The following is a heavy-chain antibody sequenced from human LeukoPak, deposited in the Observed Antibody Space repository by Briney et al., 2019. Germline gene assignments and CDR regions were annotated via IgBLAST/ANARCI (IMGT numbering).Heavy chain of an antibody. D-gene: IGHD1-1*01. V-gene: IGHV3-33*01. Sequence: GRSLRLSCAASGFTFRNFGMHWVRHGPGTGLDRVAVIYYDGGKKYYADSVKGRFTISRDNSKNTLYLQLSSLRAEDTAVYYCARDRLEIKYFDLWGRGTQVTVSS. CDR3: ARDRLEIKYFDL. J-gene: IGHJ2*01. CDR1: GFTFRNFG. CDR2: IYYDGGKK.